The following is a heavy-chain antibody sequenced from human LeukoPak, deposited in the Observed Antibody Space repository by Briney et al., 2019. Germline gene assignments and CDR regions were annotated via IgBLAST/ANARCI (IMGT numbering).Heavy chain of an antibody. CDR3: ATTPTPTYYYGMDV. D-gene: IGHD1-1*01. Sequence: GGSLRLSCAASGFTVSSNYMSWVRQAPGKGLEWVSVIYSGGSTYYADSVKGRFTISRDNSENTLYLQMNSLRAEDTAVYYCATTPTPTYYYGMDVWGQGTTVTVSS. CDR1: GFTVSSNY. V-gene: IGHV3-53*01. J-gene: IGHJ6*02. CDR2: IYSGGST.